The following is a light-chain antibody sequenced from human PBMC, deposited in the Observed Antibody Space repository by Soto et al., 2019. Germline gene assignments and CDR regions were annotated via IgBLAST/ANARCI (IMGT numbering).Light chain of an antibody. CDR2: EVT. V-gene: IGLV2-14*01. CDR1: TSDVGRYKF. J-gene: IGLJ2*01. Sequence: QSALTQPASVSGSPGQSITISCTGTTSDVGRYKFVSWYQHHPGKAPKLLIFEVTNRPSGVSSRFSGSKSGNTASLTISGLQTEDEATYYCGSSTHTDTLVIFGAGTKLTVL. CDR3: GSSTHTDTLVI.